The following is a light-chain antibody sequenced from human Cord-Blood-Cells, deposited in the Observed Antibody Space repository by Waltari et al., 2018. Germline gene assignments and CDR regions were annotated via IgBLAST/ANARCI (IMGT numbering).Light chain of an antibody. CDR2: EDG. Sequence: QSALTQPASVSGSPGQSITISCTGTSSDVGSYNLVSWYQQHPGKAPNLMIYEDGNRPSGVSNRFSGSESGNTASLTISVLQAEDEADYYCCSYAGSSTWVFGGGTKLTVL. J-gene: IGLJ3*02. CDR1: SSDVGSYNL. V-gene: IGLV2-23*01. CDR3: CSYAGSSTWV.